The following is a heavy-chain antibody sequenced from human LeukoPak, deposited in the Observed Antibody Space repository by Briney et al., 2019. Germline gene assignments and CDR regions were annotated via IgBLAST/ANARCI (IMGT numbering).Heavy chain of an antibody. V-gene: IGHV3-23*01. Sequence: GGSLKLSCAASGFTFATYGISWVRQAPGKGLEWVSVAGESVHTTHYADSVKGRFIISRDNSKNTVHLQMNSLRAEDTAVYYCAKDSFTVGRGVGSDDGFAVWGQGTMVTVSS. CDR3: AKDSFTVGRGVGSDDGFAV. J-gene: IGHJ3*01. CDR2: AGESVHTT. CDR1: GFTFATYG. D-gene: IGHD3-10*01.